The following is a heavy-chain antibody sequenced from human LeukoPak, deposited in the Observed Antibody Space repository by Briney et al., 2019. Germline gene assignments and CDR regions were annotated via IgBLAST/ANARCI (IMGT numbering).Heavy chain of an antibody. CDR1: GFTFSSYA. D-gene: IGHD3-10*01. CDR2: ISSNGGST. J-gene: IGHJ4*02. Sequence: GGSLRLSCAASGFTFSSYAMHWVRQAPGKGLEYVSAISSNGGSTYYANSVKGRFTISRDNSKNTLYLQMGSLRAEDMAVYYCALSAWYGSGTMGYFDYWGQGTLVTVSS. V-gene: IGHV3-64*01. CDR3: ALSAWYGSGTMGYFDY.